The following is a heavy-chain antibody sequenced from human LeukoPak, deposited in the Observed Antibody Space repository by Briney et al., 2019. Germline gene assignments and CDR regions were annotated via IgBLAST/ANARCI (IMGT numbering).Heavy chain of an antibody. D-gene: IGHD3-22*01. Sequence: SETLSLTCTVSGGSISSYYWSWIRQPPGKGLEWIGRIYTSSSTNYNPSLKSRVTMSVDTSKNQFSLKLSSVTAAETAVYYCAREGYYYDSSGYLDAFDIWGQGTMVTVSS. J-gene: IGHJ3*02. V-gene: IGHV4-4*07. CDR3: AREGYYYDSSGYLDAFDI. CDR2: IYTSSST. CDR1: GGSISSYY.